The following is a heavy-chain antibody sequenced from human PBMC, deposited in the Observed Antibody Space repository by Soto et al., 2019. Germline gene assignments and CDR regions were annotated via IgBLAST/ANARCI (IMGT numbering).Heavy chain of an antibody. CDR2: FDPEDGET. Sequence: ASVKVSCKVSGYTLTELSMHWVRQAPGKGLEWMGGFDPEDGETIYAQKFQGRVTMTEDTSTGTAYMELSSLRSEDTAVYYCATGGVGATTYYYWGQGTLVTVSS. CDR1: GYTLTELS. D-gene: IGHD1-26*01. V-gene: IGHV1-24*01. J-gene: IGHJ4*02. CDR3: ATGGVGATTYYY.